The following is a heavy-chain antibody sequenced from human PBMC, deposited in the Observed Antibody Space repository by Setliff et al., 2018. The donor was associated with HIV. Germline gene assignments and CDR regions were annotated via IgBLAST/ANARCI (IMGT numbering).Heavy chain of an antibody. CDR3: ARQSLLGKIAVAAYDY. CDR1: GASIVSVNYY. J-gene: IGHJ4*02. V-gene: IGHV4-39*01. Sequence: SETLSLTCTVSGASIVSVNYYWGWFRQPPGKGLEWIGSVSYSGTTYYNPSLQSRVTVSGDTSKNQFSLNLNSVTAADTAVYYCARQSLLGKIAVAAYDYWGQGTLVTVSS. CDR2: VSYSGTT. D-gene: IGHD6-19*01.